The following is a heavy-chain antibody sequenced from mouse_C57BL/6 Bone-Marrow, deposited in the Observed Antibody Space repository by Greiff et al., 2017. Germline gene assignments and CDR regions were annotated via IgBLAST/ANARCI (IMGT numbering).Heavy chain of an antibody. D-gene: IGHD2-3*01. CDR3: YRDDGYPWFAY. J-gene: IGHJ3*01. CDR1: GFTIKDDY. Sequence: EVQLQQSGAELVRPGASVKLSCTASGFTIKDDYMHWVKQRPEQGLEWIGWIDPENGDTEYASKFQGKATMTADTSSNTAYLQLSSLTSEDSAVYYVYRDDGYPWFAYWGQGTLVTVSA. CDR2: IDPENGDT. V-gene: IGHV14-4*01.